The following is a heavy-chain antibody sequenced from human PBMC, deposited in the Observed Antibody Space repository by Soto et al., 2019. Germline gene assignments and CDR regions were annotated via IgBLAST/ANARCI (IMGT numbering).Heavy chain of an antibody. J-gene: IGHJ1*01. CDR1: GFTFSSYG. D-gene: IGHD6-6*01. Sequence: QVQLVESGGGVVQPGRSLRLSCAASGFTFSSYGMHWVRQAPGKGLEWVAVISYDGSNKYYADSVKGRFTISRDNSKNTLYLQMNSLRAEDTAVYYRANDWDWGIAAPTACGHGTLVTVSS. CDR2: ISYDGSNK. CDR3: ANDWDWGIAAPTA. V-gene: IGHV3-30*18.